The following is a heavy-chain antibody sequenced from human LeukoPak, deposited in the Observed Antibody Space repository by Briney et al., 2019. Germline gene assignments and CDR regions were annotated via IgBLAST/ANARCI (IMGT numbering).Heavy chain of an antibody. J-gene: IGHJ6*02. Sequence: ASVKVSCKASGYTFTSYDINWVRQATGQGLEWMGWMNPNSGNTGYAQKFQGRVTMTRNTSISTAYMEPSSLRSEDTAVYYCARSDSSSWYPHYYYYYYGMDVWGQGTTVTVSS. D-gene: IGHD6-13*01. CDR1: GYTFTSYD. CDR3: ARSDSSSWYPHYYYYYYGMDV. V-gene: IGHV1-8*01. CDR2: MNPNSGNT.